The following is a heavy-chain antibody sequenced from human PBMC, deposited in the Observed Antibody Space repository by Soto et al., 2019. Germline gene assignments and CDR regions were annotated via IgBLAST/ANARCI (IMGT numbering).Heavy chain of an antibody. Sequence: PSETLSLTCTVSGDSIGGVGYWICIRQFPGRGLEWIGCISSSGSTYYNPALNNRISLSLDTSQNQFSLKLLSVTAAETAIYYCARSGVTGIVIPSHWFEPWGEGTLVAVSS. V-gene: IGHV4-31*03. CDR2: ISSSGST. J-gene: IGHJ5*02. CDR1: GDSIGGVGY. D-gene: IGHD2-21*02. CDR3: ARSGVTGIVIPSHWFEP.